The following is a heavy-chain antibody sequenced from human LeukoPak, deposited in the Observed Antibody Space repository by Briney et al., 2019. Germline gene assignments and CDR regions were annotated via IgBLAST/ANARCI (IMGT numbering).Heavy chain of an antibody. D-gene: IGHD1-1*01. J-gene: IGHJ6*03. V-gene: IGHV3-13*01. CDR1: GFTFSSFD. Sequence: GGSLRFSCAASGFTFSSFDMHWVRQPTGQGLEWVSTIGTASDTYYPGSVEGRFTLSRDNAKNSLYLQMNSLTAGDTAVYYCARGPPRGKYYYMDVWGKGTTVTVSS. CDR2: IGTASDT. CDR3: ARGPPRGKYYYMDV.